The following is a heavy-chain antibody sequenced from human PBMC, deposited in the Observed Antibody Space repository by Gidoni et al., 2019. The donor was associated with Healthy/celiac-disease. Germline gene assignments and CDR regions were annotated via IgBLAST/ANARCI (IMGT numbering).Heavy chain of an antibody. V-gene: IGHV4-34*01. J-gene: IGHJ5*02. CDR1: GWSFSGYH. CDR2: INHSGST. Sequence: QVQLQQWGAGLLKPSETLSLTCAVYGWSFSGYHWSWIRQPPGKGLEWIGEINHSGSTNYNPSLKSRVTISVDTSKNQFSLKLSSVTAADTAVYYCARPPYYYDSSGPGGNWFDPWGQGTLVTVSS. CDR3: ARPPYYYDSSGPGGNWFDP. D-gene: IGHD3-22*01.